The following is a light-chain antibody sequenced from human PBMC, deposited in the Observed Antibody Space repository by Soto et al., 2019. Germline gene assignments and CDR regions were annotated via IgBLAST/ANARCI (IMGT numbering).Light chain of an antibody. V-gene: IGLV2-14*03. CDR2: DVR. J-gene: IGLJ2*01. Sequence: QSALSQPASVSGSPGQSITISCSGTSGDVGGYNYVSWYQQHPGKAPKLMIYDVRNRPSGVSNRFSGPKSGNTASLTISGLQAEDEADYYCSSYTRTSPFVVFGGGTKLTVL. CDR3: SSYTRTSPFVV. CDR1: SGDVGGYNY.